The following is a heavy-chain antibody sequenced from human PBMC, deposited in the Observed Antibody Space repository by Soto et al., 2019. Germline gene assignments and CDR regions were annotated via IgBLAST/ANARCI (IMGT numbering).Heavy chain of an antibody. V-gene: IGHV1-69*01. Sequence: QVQLVQSGAEVKKPGSSVKVSCKASGGTFSSYAISWVRQAPGQGLEWMGGIIPIFGTANYAQKFQGSVTITSDEPTSTAYMELGSLRSDDMAVYYCARQLWLGGYYYYGMDVWGQGTTVTVSS. CDR2: IIPIFGTA. CDR3: ARQLWLGGYYYYGMDV. CDR1: GGTFSSYA. D-gene: IGHD5-18*01. J-gene: IGHJ6*02.